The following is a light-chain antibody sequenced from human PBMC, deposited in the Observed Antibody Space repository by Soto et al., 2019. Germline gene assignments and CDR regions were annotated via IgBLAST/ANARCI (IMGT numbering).Light chain of an antibody. CDR1: QSVSSSY. CDR2: GAS. J-gene: IGKJ2*01. V-gene: IGKV3-20*01. Sequence: EIVLTQSPGTLSLSPGERATLSCRASQSVSSSYLAWYQQKPDQAPRLLIYGASSRATGIPDRFSGSGSGADFTLNISRLDPEDFAVYYCQQYGSSPYTFGQGTKLEIK. CDR3: QQYGSSPYT.